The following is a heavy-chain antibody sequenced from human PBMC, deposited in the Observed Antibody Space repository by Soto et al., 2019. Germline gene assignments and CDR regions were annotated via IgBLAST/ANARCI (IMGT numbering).Heavy chain of an antibody. V-gene: IGHV1-69*06. CDR2: IIPIFGTA. Sequence: SVKVSCKASGGTFSSYAISWVRQAPGQGLEWMGGIIPIFGTANYAQKFQGRVTMTEDTSTDTAYMELSGLRSEDTAVYYCATYYYDSSGYYFDYWGQGTLVTVSS. CDR3: ATYYYDSSGYYFDY. J-gene: IGHJ4*02. D-gene: IGHD3-22*01. CDR1: GGTFSSYA.